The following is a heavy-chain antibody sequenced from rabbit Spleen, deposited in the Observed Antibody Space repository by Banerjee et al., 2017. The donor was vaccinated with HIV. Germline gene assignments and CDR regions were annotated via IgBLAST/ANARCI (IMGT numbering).Heavy chain of an antibody. J-gene: IGHJ3*01. CDR1: GFDFSRYG. CDR2: INASTGKP. Sequence: EQLVESGGGLVQPGGSLKLSCKASGFDFSRYGVSWVRQAPGKGLEWIACINASTGKPVYATWASGRFTISRTSSTTVTLRMTSLTAADRATYFCARDLVGVIGWNLYLWGQGTLVTVS. V-gene: IGHV1S45*01. D-gene: IGHD2-1*01. CDR3: ARDLVGVIGWNLYL.